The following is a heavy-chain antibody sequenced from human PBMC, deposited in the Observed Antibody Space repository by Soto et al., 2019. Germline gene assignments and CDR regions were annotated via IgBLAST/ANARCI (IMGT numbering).Heavy chain of an antibody. CDR1: GFTFSDYN. Sequence: QLQLVESGGGLVKPGGSLRLSCAASGFTFSDYNMNWIRQAPGKGLEWVSHISSSGSTTDYADSVKGRFTISRDNAKNSVYVEMHSLRAEDTAVYYCAGEFGDTGRFAPWGQGTLVTVSS. V-gene: IGHV3-11*01. D-gene: IGHD3-3*01. CDR2: ISSSGSTT. J-gene: IGHJ5*02. CDR3: AGEFGDTGRFAP.